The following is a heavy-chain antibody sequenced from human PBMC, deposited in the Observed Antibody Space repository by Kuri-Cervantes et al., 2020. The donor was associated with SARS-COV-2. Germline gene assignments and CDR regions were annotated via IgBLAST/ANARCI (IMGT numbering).Heavy chain of an antibody. CDR2: VIPLLVTP. Sequence: SVKVSCKASGGTFSRYAINWVRQAPGQGLEWMGGVIPLLVTPTYAQKFQGRVTITADESTSTVYMELTSLRSDDTAMYYCARDCSGTDCNVIVYALSDWGQGTLVTVSS. D-gene: IGHD2-8*01. CDR1: GGTFSRYA. J-gene: IGHJ4*02. CDR3: ARDCSGTDCNVIVYALSD. V-gene: IGHV1-69*13.